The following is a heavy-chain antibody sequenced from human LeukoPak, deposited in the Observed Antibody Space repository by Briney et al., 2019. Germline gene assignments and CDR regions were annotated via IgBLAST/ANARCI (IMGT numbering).Heavy chain of an antibody. CDR2: IQPNSGGT. CDR1: GYTFTAYS. J-gene: IGHJ4*02. V-gene: IGHV1-2*02. D-gene: IGHD2-21*01. CDR3: ARVGPYYSDPQLDY. Sequence: ASVKVSFKASGYTFTAYSMHWVRLAPGQGLEWLGWIQPNSGGTHYAQNFLGRVTMTRDTPISTAYMELSRLTSDDTAVYYCARVGPYYSDPQLDYWGQGTLVTVSS.